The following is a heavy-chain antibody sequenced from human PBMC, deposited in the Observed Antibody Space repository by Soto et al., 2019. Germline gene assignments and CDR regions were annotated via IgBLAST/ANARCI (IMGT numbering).Heavy chain of an antibody. J-gene: IGHJ6*02. D-gene: IGHD6-13*01. CDR2: ISGSGGST. Sequence: GGSLRLSCGAAGFTFSSYARSWVRQAPGKGLEWVSAISGSGGSTYYADSVKGRFTISRDNSKNTLYLQMNSLRAEDTAVYYCAKDLGVSSSWSSYYYGMEVWGQGTTVTVSS. CDR3: AKDLGVSSSWSSYYYGMEV. V-gene: IGHV3-23*01. CDR1: GFTFSSYA.